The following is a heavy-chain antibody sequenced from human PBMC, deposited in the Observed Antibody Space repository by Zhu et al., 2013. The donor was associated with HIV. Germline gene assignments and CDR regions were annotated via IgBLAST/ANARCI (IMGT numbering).Heavy chain of an antibody. CDR1: GGTFSSYA. V-gene: IGHV1-69*06. CDR2: IIPIFGTT. Sequence: QVQLVQSGAEVKKPGSSVKVSCKASGGTFSSYAINWVRQAPGQGLEWMGGIIPIFGTTNYAQKFQGRVTITADKSTSTAYMDLSSLRSEDTAVYYCARELRYCSGGSCKSGYFDLWGRGTLVTVSS. D-gene: IGHD2-15*01. J-gene: IGHJ2*01. CDR3: ARELRYCSGGSCKSGYFDL.